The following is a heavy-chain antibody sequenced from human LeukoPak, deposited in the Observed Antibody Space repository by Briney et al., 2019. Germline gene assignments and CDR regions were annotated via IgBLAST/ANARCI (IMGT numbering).Heavy chain of an antibody. J-gene: IGHJ4*02. Sequence: SGPTLVKPTQTLTLTCTVSGFSVSSRGESVGWIRQPPGKALEWLALIYWDDDKRYSPSLKSRLIITKDTSKIQVVLTMTNMDLLDTATYHCARRSNYYSASGSYGYYFDYWGRGTLVTVSS. V-gene: IGHV2-5*02. CDR3: ARRSNYYSASGSYGYYFDY. CDR1: GFSVSSRGES. D-gene: IGHD3-10*01. CDR2: IYWDDDK.